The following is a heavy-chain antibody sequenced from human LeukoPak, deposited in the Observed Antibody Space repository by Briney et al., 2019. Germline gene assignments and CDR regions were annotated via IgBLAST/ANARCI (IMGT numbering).Heavy chain of an antibody. D-gene: IGHD3-16*01. Sequence: SETLSLTCAVYGGSFSGYYWSWIRQPPGKGLEWIGSIYYSGSTYYNPSLKSRVTISVDTSKNQFSLKLSSVTAADTAVYYCARHPSGGYGDAFDIWGQGTMVTVSS. V-gene: IGHV4-34*01. CDR1: GGSFSGYY. CDR3: ARHPSGGYGDAFDI. CDR2: IYYSGST. J-gene: IGHJ3*02.